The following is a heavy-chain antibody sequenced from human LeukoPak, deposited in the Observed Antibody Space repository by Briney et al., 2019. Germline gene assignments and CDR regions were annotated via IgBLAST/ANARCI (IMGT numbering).Heavy chain of an antibody. CDR3: ARTRYVWGSYYAFDI. D-gene: IGHD3-16*01. CDR2: IYYSGST. J-gene: IGHJ3*02. Sequence: SETLSLTCTVSGGSISSYYWSWIRQPPGKGLEWIGYIYYSGSTNYNPSLKSRVTISVDTSKNQFSLKLSSVTAADTAVYYCARTRYVWGSYYAFDIWGQGTMVTVSS. V-gene: IGHV4-59*08. CDR1: GGSISSYY.